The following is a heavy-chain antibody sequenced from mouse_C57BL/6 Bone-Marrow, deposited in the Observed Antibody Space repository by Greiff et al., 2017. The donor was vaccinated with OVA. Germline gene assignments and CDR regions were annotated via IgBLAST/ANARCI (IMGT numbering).Heavy chain of an antibody. V-gene: IGHV1-72*01. Sequence: VQLVESGAELVKPGASVKLSCKASGYTFTSYWMHWVKQRPGRGLEWIGRIDPNSGGTKYNEKFKSKATLTVDKPSSTAYMQLSSLTSEDSAVYYCARLRLRPYYFDYWGQGTTLTVSS. CDR3: ARLRLRPYYFDY. D-gene: IGHD3-2*02. J-gene: IGHJ2*01. CDR1: GYTFTSYW. CDR2: IDPNSGGT.